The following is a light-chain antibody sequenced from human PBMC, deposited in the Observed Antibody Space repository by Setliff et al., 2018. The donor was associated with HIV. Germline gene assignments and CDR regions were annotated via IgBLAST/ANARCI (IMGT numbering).Light chain of an antibody. J-gene: IGLJ1*01. V-gene: IGLV2-14*01. CDR1: SSDVGTYNY. CDR3: SSYTSSSTYV. CDR2: DVS. Sequence: QSALTQPASVSGSPGQSITISCTGTSSDVGTYNYVSWYQQHPGKAPKLMIYDVSKRPSGVSNRFSGSKSGNTASLTISGLQAEDEADYYCSSYTSSSTYVFGRGTKVTVL.